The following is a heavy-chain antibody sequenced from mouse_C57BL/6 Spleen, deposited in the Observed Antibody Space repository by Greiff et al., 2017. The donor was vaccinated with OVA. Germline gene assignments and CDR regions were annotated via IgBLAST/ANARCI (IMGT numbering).Heavy chain of an antibody. CDR3: AKRGDYYSNYPYAMDD. CDR2: INPSNGGT. Sequence: QVQLQQPGTELVKPGASVKLSCKASGYTFTSYWMHWVKQRPGQGLEWIGNINPSNGGTNYNEKFKSKATLTEDKSSSTAYMQLSSLTSEDSAVYYCAKRGDYYSNYPYAMDDWGQGTSVTVSS. V-gene: IGHV1-53*01. CDR1: GYTFTSYW. D-gene: IGHD2-5*01. J-gene: IGHJ4*01.